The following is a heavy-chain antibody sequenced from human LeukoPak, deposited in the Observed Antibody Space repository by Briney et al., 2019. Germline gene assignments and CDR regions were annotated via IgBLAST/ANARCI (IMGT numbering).Heavy chain of an antibody. CDR1: GGAIASGGYS. CDR3: ARGPPPDFDY. V-gene: IGHV4-30-2*06. CDR2: IYDRGPA. Sequence: SQTLSLTCTVSGGAIASGGYSWNWIRQSPGKGLEWIGCIYDRGPAYYNPSLKSRFTISVDRPKNQFFLNVTSLTAADTAVYYCARGPPPDFDYWGRGTLVTVSS. J-gene: IGHJ4*02.